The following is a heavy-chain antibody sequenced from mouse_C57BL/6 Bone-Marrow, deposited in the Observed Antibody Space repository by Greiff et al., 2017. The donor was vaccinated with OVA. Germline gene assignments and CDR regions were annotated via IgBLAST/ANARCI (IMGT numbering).Heavy chain of an antibody. J-gene: IGHJ3*01. V-gene: IGHV1-80*01. CDR2: IYPGDGDT. CDR1: GYAFSTYW. CDR3: ARGAY. Sequence: QVQLQQSGAELVKPGASVKISCKASGYAFSTYWMNWVKQRPGKGLEWIGQIYPGDGDTNYNGKLKGKATLTGDKASSTADMKSSSRTREDSAFYFCARGAYWGQGTLVTVSA.